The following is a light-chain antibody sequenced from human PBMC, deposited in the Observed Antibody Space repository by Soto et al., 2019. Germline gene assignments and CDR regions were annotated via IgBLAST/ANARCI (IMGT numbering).Light chain of an antibody. CDR3: QQYDKWPRT. CDR2: GAT. V-gene: IGKV3-15*01. CDR1: QSVSDN. Sequence: EIVMTQSPATLSVSPGERATLSCRASQSVSDNLAWYQQKPGQAPRLLVSGATVRATGIPARFSGRGSGTEFTLTISSLQSEDVAVYYCQQYDKWPRTFGQGTKVEIK. J-gene: IGKJ1*01.